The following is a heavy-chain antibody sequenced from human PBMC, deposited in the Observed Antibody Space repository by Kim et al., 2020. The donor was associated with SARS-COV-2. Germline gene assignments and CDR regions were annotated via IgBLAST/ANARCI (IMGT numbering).Heavy chain of an antibody. J-gene: IGHJ4*02. V-gene: IGHV4-30-2*04. CDR3: ARDRETGVVSFDS. D-gene: IGHD7-27*01. Sequence: TQPPKSRVTQSVDTSKNQFSLKLSSGPAADTAVYYCARDRETGVVSFDSWGQGTLVTVSS.